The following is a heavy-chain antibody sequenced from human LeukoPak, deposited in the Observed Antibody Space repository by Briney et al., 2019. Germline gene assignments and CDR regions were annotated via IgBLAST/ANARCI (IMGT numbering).Heavy chain of an antibody. D-gene: IGHD3-16*01. J-gene: IGHJ4*02. CDR1: GFTFSDYA. CDR2: LRGNGDT. V-gene: IGHV3-23*01. CDR3: AKASWVSSADAVL. Sequence: GGSLTLFCAASGFTFSDYAMSWVREAPARGLEWVSSLRGNGDTFYEDFVKGRLTLSRDESRNTVYLQLNDQRVEDTAVYYCAKASWVSSADAVLWGQGTVVTVSS.